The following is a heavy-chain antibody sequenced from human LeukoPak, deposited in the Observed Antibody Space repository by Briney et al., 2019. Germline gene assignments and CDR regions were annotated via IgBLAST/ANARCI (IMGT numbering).Heavy chain of an antibody. J-gene: IGHJ5*02. Sequence: SETLSLTCTVSGGSISSYYWSCIRQPAGKGLEWIGRVYTSGSTNYNPSLKSRVTMSVDTSKNQFSLKLSSVTAADTAVYYCARVAAAHGFDPWGQGTLVTVSS. CDR3: ARVAAAHGFDP. CDR2: VYTSGST. CDR1: GGSISSYY. V-gene: IGHV4-4*07. D-gene: IGHD6-13*01.